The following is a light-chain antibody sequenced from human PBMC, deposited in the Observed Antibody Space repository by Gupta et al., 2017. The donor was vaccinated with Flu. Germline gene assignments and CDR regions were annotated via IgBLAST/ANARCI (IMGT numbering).Light chain of an antibody. CDR3: QQYDTSPLT. CDR1: SNNY. Sequence: SNNYLSWYQQKPGQIPKLLIYGASSRATGIADRFGGSGSGTDFTLTISGRESEDFAVYYCQQYDTSPLTFGGGTKVAIK. J-gene: IGKJ4*01. V-gene: IGKV3-20*01. CDR2: GAS.